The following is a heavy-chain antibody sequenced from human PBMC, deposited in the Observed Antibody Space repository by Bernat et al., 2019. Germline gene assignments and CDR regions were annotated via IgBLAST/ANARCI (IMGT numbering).Heavy chain of an antibody. CDR1: GYTFTSYY. CDR3: ARDGGDCSGGSCPFDF. CDR2: INPSGGST. Sequence: QVQLVQSGAEVKKPGASVKVSCKASGYTFTSYYMHWVRQAPGQGLEWMGIINPSGGSTSYAQKFQGRVTMTRDTSTSTVYMELSSLRSEDTAVYYCARDGGDCSGGSCPFDFWGQGTLVTVSS. J-gene: IGHJ4*02. D-gene: IGHD2-15*01. V-gene: IGHV1-46*01.